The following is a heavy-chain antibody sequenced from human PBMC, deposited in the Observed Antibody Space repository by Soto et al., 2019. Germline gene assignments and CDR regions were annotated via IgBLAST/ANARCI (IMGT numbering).Heavy chain of an antibody. Sequence: GGSLRLSCAASGFTFSDYYMSWIRQAPGKGLEWVSYISSSGSTIYYADSVKGRFTISRDNAKNSLYLQVNSLRAEDTAVYYCARMGVYQQLVLIYYYYGMDVWGQGTTVTVSS. CDR2: ISSSGSTI. V-gene: IGHV3-11*01. J-gene: IGHJ6*02. D-gene: IGHD6-13*01. CDR3: ARMGVYQQLVLIYYYYGMDV. CDR1: GFTFSDYY.